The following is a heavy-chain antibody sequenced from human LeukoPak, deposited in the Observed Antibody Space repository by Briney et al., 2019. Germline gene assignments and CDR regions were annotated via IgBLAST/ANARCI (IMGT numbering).Heavy chain of an antibody. D-gene: IGHD7-27*01. CDR1: GYTFTDHY. J-gene: IGHJ4*02. CDR3: ARALTGELYYFDY. Sequence: ATVKVSCKASGYTFTDHYMHWVRQAPGPGLEWMGWINPDSGDTHYAQKFQGRVTMTRDTSISTAYMGLSRLRSDDTAVYYCARALTGELYYFDYWGQGTLVTVSS. V-gene: IGHV1-2*02. CDR2: INPDSGDT.